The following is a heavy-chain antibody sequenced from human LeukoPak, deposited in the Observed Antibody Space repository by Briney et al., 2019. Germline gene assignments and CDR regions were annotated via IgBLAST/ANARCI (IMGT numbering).Heavy chain of an antibody. D-gene: IGHD3-9*01. Sequence: KPSETPSLTCTVSGGFINSYYWSWIRQPAGKGLEWIGRVYTSGITNYNPSLKSRITMSVDTSKNQFSLKLTSVTAADTAVYYCARHNGFDRGYYYYMDVWGKGTTATVSS. CDR3: ARHNGFDRGYYYYMDV. J-gene: IGHJ6*03. CDR2: VYTSGIT. V-gene: IGHV4-4*07. CDR1: GGFINSYY.